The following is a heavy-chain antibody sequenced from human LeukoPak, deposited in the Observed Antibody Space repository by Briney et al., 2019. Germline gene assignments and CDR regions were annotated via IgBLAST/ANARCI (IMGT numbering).Heavy chain of an antibody. CDR1: GFTFRSYS. Sequence: GGSLRLSGAASGFTFRSYSMNWVRQAPGKGLEWVSAIDPSSTYIYYADSVKGRFTISRDNAENSLYLQMNSLRVEDTAVYYCARAPTVLVGYCSSSSCQADYWGQGTLVTVSS. D-gene: IGHD2-2*01. CDR2: IDPSSTYI. J-gene: IGHJ4*02. V-gene: IGHV3-21*01. CDR3: ARAPTVLVGYCSSSSCQADY.